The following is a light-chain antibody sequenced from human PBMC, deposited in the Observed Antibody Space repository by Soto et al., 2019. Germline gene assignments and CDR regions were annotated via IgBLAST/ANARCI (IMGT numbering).Light chain of an antibody. CDR1: QSVSSNF. CDR2: GAS. Sequence: EIVLTQSPGTLSLSPGERAIFSCRASQSVSSNFLAWYQQKPGQAPRLLIYGASSRATGIPDRFSGSGSGTDFTLTISRLEPEDFAVYYCQKYGYSPLTFGGGTKVDIK. CDR3: QKYGYSPLT. V-gene: IGKV3-20*01. J-gene: IGKJ4*01.